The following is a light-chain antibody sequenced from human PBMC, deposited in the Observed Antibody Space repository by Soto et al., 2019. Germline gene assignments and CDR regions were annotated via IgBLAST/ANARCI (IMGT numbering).Light chain of an antibody. J-gene: IGKJ5*01. CDR3: QQYGSSPALT. V-gene: IGKV3-20*01. CDR1: QSVSSSY. CDR2: GAS. Sequence: EIVLTQSAGTLSLYPGERATLSCRAIQSVSSSYLAWYQQKPGQAPRLLIYGASSRATGIPDRFSGSGSGTDFTLTISRLEPEDFAVYYCQQYGSSPALTFGGGTRLEIK.